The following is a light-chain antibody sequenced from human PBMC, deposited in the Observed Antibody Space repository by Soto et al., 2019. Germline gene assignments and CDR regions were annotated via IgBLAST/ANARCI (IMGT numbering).Light chain of an antibody. CDR1: QSVSSY. CDR3: QQRSNWPPT. V-gene: IGKV3-11*01. Sequence: EIVLTQSPATLSLSPGERATLSCRASQSVSSYLAWYQQKPGQAPRLLIYDASNRATGIPARFSGSGSGTDFTLTVSSLEPEDCAVYYGQQRSNWPPTFVGGTKVEIK. CDR2: DAS. J-gene: IGKJ4*01.